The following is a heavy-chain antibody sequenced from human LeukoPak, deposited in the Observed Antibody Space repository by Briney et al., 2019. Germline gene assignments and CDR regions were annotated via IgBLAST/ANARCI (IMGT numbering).Heavy chain of an antibody. D-gene: IGHD1-26*01. V-gene: IGHV3-30*02. Sequence: PGGSLRLSCAASGFTFSSYGMHWVRQAPGKGLEWVAFIRSDGSNKYYADSVKGRFTISRDNSKNTLYLQMNSLRAEDTAVYYCAKLSVGATPYWGQGTLVTVSS. CDR3: AKLSVGATPY. CDR2: IRSDGSNK. J-gene: IGHJ4*02. CDR1: GFTFSSYG.